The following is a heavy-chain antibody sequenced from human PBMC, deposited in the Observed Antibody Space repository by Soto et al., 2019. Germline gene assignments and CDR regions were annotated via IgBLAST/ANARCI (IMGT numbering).Heavy chain of an antibody. CDR3: ARVYGDCFDY. V-gene: IGHV4-59*01. CDR1: GGSISSYY. D-gene: IGHD4-17*01. J-gene: IGHJ4*02. Sequence: SETLSLTCTVSGGSISSYYWSWIRQPPGKGLERIGYIYYSGSTNYNPSLKSRVTISVDTSKNQFSLKLSSVTAADTAVYYCARVYGDCFDYWGQGTLVTVSS. CDR2: IYYSGST.